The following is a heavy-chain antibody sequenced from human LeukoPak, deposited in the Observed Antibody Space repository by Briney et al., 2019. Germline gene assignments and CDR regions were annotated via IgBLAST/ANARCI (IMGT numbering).Heavy chain of an antibody. D-gene: IGHD3-3*01. J-gene: IGHJ5*02. CDR3: ARDLLAYYDFWSGSSRSNWFDP. CDR1: GYTFTGYY. Sequence: ASVKVSCKASGYTFTGYYMHWVRQAPGQGLEWMGWINPNSGGTNYEQKFQGRVTMTRDTSISTAYMELSRLRSDDTAVYYCARDLLAYYDFWSGSSRSNWFDPWGQGTLVAVSS. CDR2: INPNSGGT. V-gene: IGHV1-2*02.